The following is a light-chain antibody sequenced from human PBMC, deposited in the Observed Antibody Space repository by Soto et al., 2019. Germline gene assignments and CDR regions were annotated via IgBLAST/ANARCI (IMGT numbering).Light chain of an antibody. CDR2: GAS. V-gene: IGKV3-20*01. CDR1: QSVSSTY. Sequence: EIVLTQSPGTLSLSPGERATLSCRASQSVSSTYLAWYQQKPGQAPRLLIYGASSRATGIPDRFSGSGSGTDXTXXISXXEPXXFAVYYCQRYDISPFPFGQGTKLEIK. CDR3: QRYDISPFP. J-gene: IGKJ2*01.